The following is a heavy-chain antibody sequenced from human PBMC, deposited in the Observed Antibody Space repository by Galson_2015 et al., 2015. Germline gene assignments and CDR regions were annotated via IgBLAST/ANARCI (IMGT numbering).Heavy chain of an antibody. CDR2: ISWNSGSI. CDR3: AKDTRLGGDYVPTHFDY. Sequence: SLRLSCAASGFTFDDYAMHWVRQAPGKGLEWVSGISWNSGSIGYADSVKGRFTISRDNAKNSLYLQMNSLRAEDTALYYCAKDTRLGGDYVPTHFDYWGQGTLVTVSS. D-gene: IGHD4-17*01. CDR1: GFTFDDYA. J-gene: IGHJ4*02. V-gene: IGHV3-9*01.